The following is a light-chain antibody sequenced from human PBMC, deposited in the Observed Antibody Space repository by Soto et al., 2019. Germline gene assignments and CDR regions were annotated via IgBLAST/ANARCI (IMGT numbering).Light chain of an antibody. CDR3: QQYNSYWWT. Sequence: DIQMTQSPSTLSASAGDRVTITCRASQSISTYLAWYQQKPGKVPKVLIYDASSLESGVPSRFSGSGSGTEFTLTISSLQPDDFATYYCQQYNSYWWTFGQGTKVDIK. CDR1: QSISTY. V-gene: IGKV1-5*01. J-gene: IGKJ1*01. CDR2: DAS.